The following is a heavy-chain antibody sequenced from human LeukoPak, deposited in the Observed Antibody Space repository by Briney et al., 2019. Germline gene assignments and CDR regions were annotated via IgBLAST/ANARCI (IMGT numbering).Heavy chain of an antibody. CDR1: RFTFSSYG. D-gene: IGHD5-12*01. J-gene: IGHJ4*02. V-gene: IGHV3-30*03. Sequence: GGSLRLSCAASRFTFSSYGMHWVRQAPGKGLEWVAVISYDGSNKYYADSVKGRFTISRDNSKNTLYLQMNSLRAEDTAVYYCARDGRDGYNPAFDYWGQGTLVTVSS. CDR2: ISYDGSNK. CDR3: ARDGRDGYNPAFDY.